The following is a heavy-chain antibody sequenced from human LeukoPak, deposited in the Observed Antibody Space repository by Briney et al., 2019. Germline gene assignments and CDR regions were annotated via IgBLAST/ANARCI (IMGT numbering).Heavy chain of an antibody. Sequence: GGSLRLSCAASGFTFSSYGMNWVRQAPGKGLELVSYISGTGSIMNYADSVKGRFTITRDNAKNTLYLQMNSLRAEDTAVYYCARDTDSYDFDYWGQGTLVTVSS. J-gene: IGHJ4*02. CDR3: ARDTDSYDFDY. V-gene: IGHV3-48*01. CDR2: ISGTGSIM. CDR1: GFTFSSYG. D-gene: IGHD5-18*01.